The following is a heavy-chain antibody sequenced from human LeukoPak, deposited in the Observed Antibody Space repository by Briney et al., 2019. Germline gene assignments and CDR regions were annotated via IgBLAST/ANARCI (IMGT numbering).Heavy chain of an antibody. Sequence: ASVTVSCKASGYTFTSYDINWVRQATGQGLEWMGWMNPNSGNTGYAQKFQGRVTMTRNTSISTAYMELSSLRSEDTAVYYCARGPGKYCSGGSCQINWFDPWGQGTLVTVSS. CDR2: MNPNSGNT. CDR3: ARGPGKYCSGGSCQINWFDP. CDR1: GYTFTSYD. V-gene: IGHV1-8*01. J-gene: IGHJ5*02. D-gene: IGHD2-15*01.